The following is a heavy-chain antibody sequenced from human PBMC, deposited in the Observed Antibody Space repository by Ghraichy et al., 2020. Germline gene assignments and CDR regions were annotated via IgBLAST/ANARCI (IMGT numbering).Heavy chain of an antibody. CDR1: GFTFSSYA. Sequence: GGSLRLSCAASGFTFSSYAMHWVRQAPGKGLEWVAVISYNGSNKYYADSVKGRFTISRDNSKNTLYLQMNSLRAEDTAVYYCASSRTSPDYWGQGTLVTVSS. CDR3: ASSRTSPDY. CDR2: ISYNGSNK. D-gene: IGHD2-2*01. V-gene: IGHV3-30*04. J-gene: IGHJ4*02.